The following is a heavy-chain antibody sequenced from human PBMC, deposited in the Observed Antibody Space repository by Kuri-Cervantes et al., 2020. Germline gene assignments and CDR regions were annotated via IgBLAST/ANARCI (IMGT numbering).Heavy chain of an antibody. D-gene: IGHD6-13*01. CDR2: ITGSADAT. CDR1: GFTFSSYW. V-gene: IGHV3-23*01. Sequence: GESLKISCAASGFTFSSYWMHWVRQAPGKGLVWVSSITGSADATYYADSVKGRFTISRDNSKNTLYLQMSSLRAEDTALYYCARVLRSSSCDYWGQGTLVTVSS. CDR3: ARVLRSSSCDY. J-gene: IGHJ4*02.